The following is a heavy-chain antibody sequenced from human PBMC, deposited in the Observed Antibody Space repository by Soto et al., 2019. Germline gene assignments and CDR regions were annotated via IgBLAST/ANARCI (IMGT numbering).Heavy chain of an antibody. CDR1: GYILTSYY. V-gene: IGHV5-10-1*01. CDR3: ARGAPEGQV. Sequence: GASLKISRKGSGYILTSYYKNWGHQMPVKGLEWMGRIDHSDSYTNYSPSFQGHVTISADKYISTAYLKWSSLKASDTAMYYCARGAPEGQVWGQGTTVTVSS. J-gene: IGHJ6*01. CDR2: IDHSDSYT.